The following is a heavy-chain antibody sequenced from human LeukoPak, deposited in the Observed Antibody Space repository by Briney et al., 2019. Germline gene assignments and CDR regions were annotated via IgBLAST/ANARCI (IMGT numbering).Heavy chain of an antibody. CDR3: AIFQGTYGDNDNDY. Sequence: SVKVSCKASGCTFRSYAINWVRRAPGKGLEWMGGIIPMINSPKYAQRFQGRVTFTADDSRSTAYMEVSSLRSEDTAVYYCAIFQGTYGDNDNDYWGQGTLVTVSS. J-gene: IGHJ4*02. CDR2: IIPMINSP. V-gene: IGHV1-69*13. CDR1: GCTFRSYA. D-gene: IGHD4-17*01.